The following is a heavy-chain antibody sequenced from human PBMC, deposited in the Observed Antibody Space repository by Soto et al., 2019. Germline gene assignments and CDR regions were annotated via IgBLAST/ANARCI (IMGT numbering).Heavy chain of an antibody. CDR1: GFTLSSHA. J-gene: IGHJ2*01. CDR2: MSGSGGSP. D-gene: IGHD2-15*01. Sequence: GGSLRLSCAASGFTLSSHAMGLVRQAQGKGLEWVSTMSGSGGSPYYADSVKGRFTISRDNSKNILYLQMNSLRAEDTAVYYCAKDSDFRDRIFWYFDLWGRGTLVTVSS. CDR3: AKDSDFRDRIFWYFDL. V-gene: IGHV3-23*01.